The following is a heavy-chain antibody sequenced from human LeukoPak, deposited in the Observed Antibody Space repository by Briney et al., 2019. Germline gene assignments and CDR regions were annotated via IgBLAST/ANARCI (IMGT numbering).Heavy chain of an antibody. CDR2: IIPIFGTA. V-gene: IGHV1-69*13. J-gene: IGHJ5*02. CDR3: ARGGWVATARLSPSYNWFDP. D-gene: IGHD5-18*01. Sequence: ASVKVSCKASGGTFSSYGISWVRQAPGQGLEWMGGIIPIFGTANYAQKFQGRVTITADESTSTAYMELSSLRSEDTAVYYCARGGWVATARLSPSYNWFDPWGQGTLVTVSS. CDR1: GGTFSSYG.